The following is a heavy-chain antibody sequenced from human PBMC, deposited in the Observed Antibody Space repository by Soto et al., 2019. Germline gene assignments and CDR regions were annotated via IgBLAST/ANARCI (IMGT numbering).Heavy chain of an antibody. Sequence: EVQLVESGGGLVKPGGSLRLSCAASGFTFSRVTMNWVRQAPGKGLEWVSAISSNSAYIYYANSVRGRFTISRDNAKICVYRQMNSLRAEDTVVYYCARVAGGVSSSEGWFDPWGQGTMVTVSS. CDR1: GFTFSRVT. CDR2: ISSNSAYI. D-gene: IGHD6-6*01. CDR3: ARVAGGVSSSEGWFDP. V-gene: IGHV3-21*06. J-gene: IGHJ5*02.